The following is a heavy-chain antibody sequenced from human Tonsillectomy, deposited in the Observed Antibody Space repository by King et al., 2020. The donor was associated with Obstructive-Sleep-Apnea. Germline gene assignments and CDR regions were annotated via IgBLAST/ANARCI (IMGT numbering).Heavy chain of an antibody. CDR1: GGPISRGGYY. V-gene: IGHV4-31*03. CDR2: IYYSGST. CDR3: ARACDSPRRYFDY. J-gene: IGHJ4*02. Sequence: QLQESGPGLVKPSQTLSLTCTVSGGPISRGGYYWSWIRQHPGKGLEWIGYIYYSGSTYYNPSLKRRVTISVDPSKNQFSLKLSSVTAADTAVYYCARACDSPRRYFDYWGQGTLVTVSS. D-gene: IGHD3-22*01.